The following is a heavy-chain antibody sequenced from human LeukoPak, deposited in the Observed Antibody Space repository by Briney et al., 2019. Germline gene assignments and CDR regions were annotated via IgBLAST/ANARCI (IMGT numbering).Heavy chain of an antibody. CDR3: AKNWNDGSPDAFDI. Sequence: HPGGSLRLSCAASGFSFSTYALSWVRQAPGKGLEWVSGIVGRGDSTYNAGSVRGRFTISRDNSKNTLYLQMNSLRADDTAVYYCAKNWNDGSPDAFDIWGQGTMVTVSS. CDR1: GFSFSTYA. V-gene: IGHV3-23*01. D-gene: IGHD1-1*01. CDR2: IVGRGDST. J-gene: IGHJ3*02.